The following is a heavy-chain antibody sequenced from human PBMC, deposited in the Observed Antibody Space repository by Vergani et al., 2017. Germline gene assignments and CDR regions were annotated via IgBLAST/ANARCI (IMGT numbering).Heavy chain of an antibody. V-gene: IGHV1-8*02. CDR3: ARGQGRCGSSGY. CDR2: MNPNRGNT. Sequence: QVQLVQSGAEVKKPGASVQVSCKASGYTFTSYDINWVRQATGQGLEWMGWMNPNRGNTGYAQKFQGRVTMTRNTSISTAYRELSSLRSEDTAVYYCARGQGRCGSSGYWGQGTLVTVSS. CDR1: GYTFTSYD. D-gene: IGHD3-10*01. J-gene: IGHJ4*02.